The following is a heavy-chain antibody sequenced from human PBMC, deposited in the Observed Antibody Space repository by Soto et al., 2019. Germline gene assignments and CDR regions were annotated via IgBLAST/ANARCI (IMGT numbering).Heavy chain of an antibody. J-gene: IGHJ3*02. CDR1: GGFVSSGSYY. CDR2: MSHSGGT. V-gene: IGHV4-34*01. D-gene: IGHD1-1*01. Sequence: QVQLQQWGAGLLKPSETLSLTCAVYGGFVSSGSYYWSWIRQPPGKGLEWIGEMSHSGGTHFNPTLKSRVTISVDTSKNQFSLKRSSVTAADTALYYGARVERGTATTVVDAFDIWGPGTMVTVSS. CDR3: ARVERGTATTVVDAFDI.